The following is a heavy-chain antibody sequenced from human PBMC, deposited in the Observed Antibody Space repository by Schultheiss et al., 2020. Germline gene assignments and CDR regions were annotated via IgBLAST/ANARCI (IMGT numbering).Heavy chain of an antibody. CDR2: ISSSSSTI. CDR1: GFTFSSYY. D-gene: IGHD3-16*01. J-gene: IGHJ6*03. Sequence: GESLKISCAASGFTFSSYYINWVRQAPGKGLEWVSYISSSSSTIKYADSVKGRFTISRDNAKNSLYLQMNSLRAEDTAVYYCARDNNIWGSYPGVDYMDVWGKGTTVTVSS. CDR3: ARDNNIWGSYPGVDYMDV. V-gene: IGHV3-48*04.